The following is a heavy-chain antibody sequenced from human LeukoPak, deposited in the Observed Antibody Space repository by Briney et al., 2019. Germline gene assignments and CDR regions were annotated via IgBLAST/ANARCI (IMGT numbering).Heavy chain of an antibody. V-gene: IGHV3-23*01. CDR2: ISGSSGST. Sequence: PGGSLRLSCAASGFTFSSYAMTWVRQAAGKGLEWVSGISGSSGSTYYADSVKGRFTISRDNSKNTLSLQMNTLRAEDTAVYYCTKSLDVVVSASVYWGQGTLVTVSS. J-gene: IGHJ4*02. D-gene: IGHD2-21*01. CDR1: GFTFSSYA. CDR3: TKSLDVVVSASVY.